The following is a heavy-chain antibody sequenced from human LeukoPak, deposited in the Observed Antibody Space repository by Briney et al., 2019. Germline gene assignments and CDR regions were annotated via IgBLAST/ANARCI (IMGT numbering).Heavy chain of an antibody. Sequence: GGSLRLSCAASGFIFSNYWKSWVRQAPGKGLEWVANINQHGSENYYVDSVRGRFTISRDNAQNSLFLQMNSLRAEDTAVYYCARATYYDSSGYWGYYFDYWGQGTLDTVSS. V-gene: IGHV3-7*01. D-gene: IGHD3-22*01. CDR2: INQHGSEN. CDR3: ARATYYDSSGYWGYYFDY. J-gene: IGHJ4*02. CDR1: GFIFSNYW.